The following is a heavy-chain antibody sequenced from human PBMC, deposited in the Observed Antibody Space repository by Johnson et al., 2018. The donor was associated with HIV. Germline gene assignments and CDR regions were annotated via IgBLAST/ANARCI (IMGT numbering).Heavy chain of an antibody. D-gene: IGHD1-26*01. CDR1: GFTFSNYA. V-gene: IGHV3-30*02. Sequence: QMLLVESGGGVVQPGGSLRLSCATSGFTFSNYAMHWVRQAPGKGLEWVAYIRYDGSTQSYADSVKGRFSISRDNSKNTLFLQMDSLRADDTAVYYCAREGGSGSYYDAFDLWGQGTMVTVSS. CDR3: AREGGSGSYYDAFDL. CDR2: IRYDGSTQ. J-gene: IGHJ3*01.